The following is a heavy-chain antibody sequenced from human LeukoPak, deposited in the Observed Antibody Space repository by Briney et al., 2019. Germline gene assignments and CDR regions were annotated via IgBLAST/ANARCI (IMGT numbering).Heavy chain of an antibody. Sequence: GSLRLSCAASGFTFSSYAMSWVRQAPGKGLEWVSAIGGSGGSTFYADSVKGRFTISRDNSKNTLYLQMSSLRAEDTAVYYCAKDGVWFGELPYFDYWGQGTLVTVSS. J-gene: IGHJ4*02. CDR2: IGGSGGST. CDR3: AKDGVWFGELPYFDY. V-gene: IGHV3-23*01. D-gene: IGHD3-10*01. CDR1: GFTFSSYA.